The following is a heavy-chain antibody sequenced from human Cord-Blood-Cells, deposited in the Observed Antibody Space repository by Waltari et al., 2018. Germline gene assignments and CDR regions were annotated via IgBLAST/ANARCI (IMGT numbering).Heavy chain of an antibody. D-gene: IGHD1-26*01. J-gene: IGHJ4*02. V-gene: IGHV4-34*01. CDR1: GGSFSGYY. CDR3: ARDDSGIYYFFDY. CDR2: SNHSGST. Sequence: QVQLQQWGAGLLQPSETLSLTCADYGGSFSGYYWTWSGQPPGKGLEWIGESNHSGSTNYNPSLKSRVTISVDTSKNQFSLNLSSVTAADTAVYYCARDDSGIYYFFDYWGQGTLVTVSS.